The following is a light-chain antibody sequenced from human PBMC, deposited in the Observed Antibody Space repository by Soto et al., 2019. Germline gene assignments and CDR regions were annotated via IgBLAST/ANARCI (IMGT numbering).Light chain of an antibody. CDR3: TSPTPGSLYV. CDR2: MVS. Sequence: QSALTQPASVSGSPGQSITISCTGTSSDVGNYNYVSWYQQYPGRVPKILIYMVSNRPSGVSNRFSGSKSGNTASLTISGLQAEYEVDYFCTSPTPGSLYVFGTGTRSPS. J-gene: IGLJ1*01. CDR1: SSDVGNYNY. V-gene: IGLV2-14*01.